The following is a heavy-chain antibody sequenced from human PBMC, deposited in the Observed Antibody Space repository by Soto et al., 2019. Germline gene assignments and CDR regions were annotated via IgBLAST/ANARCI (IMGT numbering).Heavy chain of an antibody. V-gene: IGHV1-2*04. J-gene: IGHJ4*02. Sequence: ASVKVSCKASGYTFTGYYMHWVRQAPGQGLEWMGWINPNSGGTNYAQKLQGWVTMTRDTSISTAYMELSRLRSDDTVVYYCARELITMVRGATSWDYWGQGTLVTVSS. D-gene: IGHD3-10*01. CDR2: INPNSGGT. CDR3: ARELITMVRGATSWDY. CDR1: GYTFTGYY.